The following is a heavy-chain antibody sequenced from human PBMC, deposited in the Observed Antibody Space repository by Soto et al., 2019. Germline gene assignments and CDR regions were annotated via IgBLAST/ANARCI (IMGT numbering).Heavy chain of an antibody. Sequence: ASVKVSCKASGYTFTIYYMHCVLQSPLQGLDWMGIINPSGGSTSYAQKFQGRVTMTRDTSTSTVYMELSSLRSEDTAVYYCARQAAAVYYGMDVWGQGTTVTVSS. D-gene: IGHD6-13*01. V-gene: IGHV1-46*01. J-gene: IGHJ6*02. CDR3: ARQAAAVYYGMDV. CDR2: INPSGGST. CDR1: GYTFTIYY.